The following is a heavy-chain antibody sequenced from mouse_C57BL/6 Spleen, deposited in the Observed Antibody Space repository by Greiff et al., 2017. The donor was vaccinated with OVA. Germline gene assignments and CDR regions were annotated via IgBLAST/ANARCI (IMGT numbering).Heavy chain of an antibody. CDR1: GYTFTDYY. CDR3: ASPYGNSYYYAMDY. D-gene: IGHD2-1*01. Sequence: EVQLQQSGPELVKPGASVKISCKASGYTFTDYYMNWVKQSHGKSLEWIGDINPNNGGTSYNQKFKGKATLTVDKSSSTAYMELRSLTSEDSAVYYCASPYGNSYYYAMDYWGQGTSVTVSS. CDR2: INPNNGGT. V-gene: IGHV1-26*01. J-gene: IGHJ4*01.